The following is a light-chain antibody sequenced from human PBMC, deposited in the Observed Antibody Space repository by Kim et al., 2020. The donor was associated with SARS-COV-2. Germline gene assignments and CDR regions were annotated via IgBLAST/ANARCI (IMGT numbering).Light chain of an antibody. CDR1: QGINSN. V-gene: IGKV1-9*01. CDR2: AAS. CDR3: QQIDSFPLT. Sequence: DIQLTQSPSSLSASVGDGVTITCRASQGINSNLAWYQQKPGKAPRLLIYAASTLESGVPSRFSGRGSGTEFTLAINSLQPEDFATYYCQQIDSFPLTFGGGTKVDIK. J-gene: IGKJ4*01.